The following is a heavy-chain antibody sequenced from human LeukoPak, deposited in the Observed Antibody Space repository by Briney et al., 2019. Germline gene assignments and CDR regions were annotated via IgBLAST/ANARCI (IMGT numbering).Heavy chain of an antibody. CDR2: IYSGGST. Sequence: GGSLRLSCAASGFTVSSNYMSWVRQAPGKGLEWVSVIYSGGSTYYADSVKGRFTISRDNSKNTLHLRMNSLRAEDTAVYYCARADDSSGYYPWNFDYWGQGTLVTVSS. CDR3: ARADDSSGYYPWNFDY. V-gene: IGHV3-53*01. D-gene: IGHD3-22*01. CDR1: GFTVSSNY. J-gene: IGHJ4*02.